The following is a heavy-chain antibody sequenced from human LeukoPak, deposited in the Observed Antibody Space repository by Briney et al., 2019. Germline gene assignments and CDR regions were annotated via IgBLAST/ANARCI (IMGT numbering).Heavy chain of an antibody. CDR3: ARAVGATGTAFDI. V-gene: IGHV4-34*01. Sequence: SETLSLTCAVYGGSFSGYYWSWIRQPAGKGLEWIGEINHSGSTNYNPSLKSRVTISVDTSKNQFSLKLSSVTAADTAVYYCARAVGATGTAFDIWGQGTMLTVSS. CDR2: INHSGST. D-gene: IGHD1-26*01. CDR1: GGSFSGYY. J-gene: IGHJ3*02.